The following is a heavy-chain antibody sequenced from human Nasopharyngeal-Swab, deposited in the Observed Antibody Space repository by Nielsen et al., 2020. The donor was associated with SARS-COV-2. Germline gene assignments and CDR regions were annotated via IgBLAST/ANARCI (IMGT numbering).Heavy chain of an antibody. Sequence: WSRRRPGKGLEWSGYIYYRGSTNYNPSLKSRVTISVDTSKNQFSLWLSSATAADTAVYFCARGWTGQYFLDYWGQGTLVTVSS. D-gene: IGHD3/OR15-3a*01. CDR3: ARGWTGQYFLDY. J-gene: IGHJ4*02. CDR2: IYYRGST. V-gene: IGHV4-59*01.